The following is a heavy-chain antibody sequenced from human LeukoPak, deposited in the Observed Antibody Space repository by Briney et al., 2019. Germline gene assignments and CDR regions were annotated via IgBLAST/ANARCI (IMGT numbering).Heavy chain of an antibody. CDR1: GYTFTSYG. Sequence: ASVKVSCKASGYTFTSYGISWVRQAPGQGLEWMGWISAYNDNTNYAQKLQGRVTMTTDSSTSTAYMELRSLRSDDTAVYYCARVHYDILTGYSYFDYWGQGTLVTVSS. D-gene: IGHD3-9*01. CDR3: ARVHYDILTGYSYFDY. V-gene: IGHV1-18*01. CDR2: ISAYNDNT. J-gene: IGHJ4*02.